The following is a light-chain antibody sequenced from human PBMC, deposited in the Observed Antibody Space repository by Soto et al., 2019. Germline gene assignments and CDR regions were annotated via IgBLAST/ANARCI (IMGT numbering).Light chain of an antibody. CDR3: SSYTSSSILVV. J-gene: IGLJ2*01. Sequence: QSALTQPASVSGSPGQSITISCTGTSSDVGGYNYVSWYQQHPGKAPKLMIYDVSNRPSGVSNRFSGSKSGNTASLTSSGLQAENYADYYCSSYTSSSILVVFGGGTKLTVL. V-gene: IGLV2-14*01. CDR2: DVS. CDR1: SSDVGGYNY.